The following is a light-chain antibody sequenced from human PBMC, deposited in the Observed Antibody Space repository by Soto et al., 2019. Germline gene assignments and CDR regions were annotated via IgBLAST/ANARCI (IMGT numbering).Light chain of an antibody. CDR1: SSDVGGYSF. Sequence: QSALTQPRSVSGSPGQSVAISCTGTSSDVGGYSFVSWYQQHPGKAPQLIIYDLTKRPSGVPDLFSGSKSGNTASLTISGLQTDDEADYYCCSYAASFLVLGGGTKLTVL. V-gene: IGLV2-11*01. CDR2: DLT. J-gene: IGLJ2*01. CDR3: CSYAASFLV.